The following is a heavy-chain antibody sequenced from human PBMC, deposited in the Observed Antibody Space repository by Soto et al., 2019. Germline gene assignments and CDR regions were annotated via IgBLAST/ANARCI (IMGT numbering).Heavy chain of an antibody. Sequence: QVQLVQSGAEVRMPGASVKVSCKASGYTFSSYDIGWVRQATGQGLEWMGWMNPNSGNRGYAQKFQGRVTMTRDTSIRPAYMELNSLTSEDTAVYYGTGAIRNQLFSDYWGQGTLFAVSS. CDR3: TGAIRNQLFSDY. V-gene: IGHV1-8*01. J-gene: IGHJ4*02. CDR2: MNPNSGNR. D-gene: IGHD3-10*02. CDR1: GYTFSSYD.